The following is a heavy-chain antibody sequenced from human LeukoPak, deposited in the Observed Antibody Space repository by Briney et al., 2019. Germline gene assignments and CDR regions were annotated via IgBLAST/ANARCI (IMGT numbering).Heavy chain of an antibody. Sequence: GGSLRLSCAASGFAFCNHWMHWVRQAPGKGLVWVSRIDEGGSNAMYADSVKGRFSISRDNAKNTVNLQMNSLRAEDTGIYYCIRDEALWRLDYWGQGTLVTVSS. V-gene: IGHV3-74*03. D-gene: IGHD2-21*01. J-gene: IGHJ4*02. CDR1: GFAFCNHW. CDR2: IDEGGSNA. CDR3: IRDEALWRLDY.